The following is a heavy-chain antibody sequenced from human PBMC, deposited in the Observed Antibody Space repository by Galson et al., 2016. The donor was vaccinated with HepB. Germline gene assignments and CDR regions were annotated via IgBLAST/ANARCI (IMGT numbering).Heavy chain of an antibody. CDR2: ISGSGHKT. CDR1: GFAFRSFS. CDR3: ARDGPLGAGVDY. J-gene: IGHJ4*02. V-gene: IGHV3-23*01. Sequence: SLRLSCAGSGFAFRSFSMSWVRQSPGKGLQWVSGISGSGHKTYYADPLKGRFTIARDNSKNTLYLAMTSLRADDTAIYYCARDGPLGAGVDYWGQGILVTVSS. D-gene: IGHD4/OR15-4a*01.